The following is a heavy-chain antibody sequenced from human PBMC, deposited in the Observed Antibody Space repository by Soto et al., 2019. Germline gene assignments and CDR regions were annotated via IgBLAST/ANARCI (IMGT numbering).Heavy chain of an antibody. V-gene: IGHV3-66*01. D-gene: IGHD3-16*01. J-gene: IGHJ4*02. CDR2: IYRYDDDKA. Sequence: EVQVVESGGGSVQPGGSLRLACEASGFTVSDNDMNWVRQAPGRGLEWVALIYRYDDDKAYYTDSVKGRLTISRDTSTNTVFLQMNILRAEDTTIYYCARDRDFFWGSLDSWGQGTLVTVSS. CDR1: GFTVSDND. CDR3: ARDRDFFWGSLDS.